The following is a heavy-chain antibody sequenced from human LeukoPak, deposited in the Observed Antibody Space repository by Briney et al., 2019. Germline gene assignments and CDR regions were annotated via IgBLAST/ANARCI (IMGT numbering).Heavy chain of an antibody. Sequence: SETLSLTCTVSGGSISSSSYYWGWIRQPPRKGLEWIGSIYYSGSTYYNPSLKSRVTISVDTSKNQFSLKLSSVTAADAAVYYCARSLYTALVSEFWGQGILVTVSS. J-gene: IGHJ4*02. V-gene: IGHV4-39*01. CDR1: GGSISSSSYY. CDR2: IYYSGST. D-gene: IGHD5-18*01. CDR3: ARSLYTALVSEF.